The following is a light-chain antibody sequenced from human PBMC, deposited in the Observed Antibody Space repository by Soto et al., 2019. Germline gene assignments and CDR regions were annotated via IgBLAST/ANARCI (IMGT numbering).Light chain of an antibody. CDR3: CSFAGISTFAV. CDR2: EGS. CDR1: NSDVGSYNL. J-gene: IGLJ3*02. V-gene: IGLV2-23*03. Sequence: QSALTQPASVSGSPGQSITISCTGTNSDVGSYNLVSWYQQHPGKAPKLIISEGSKRPSGVSNRFSGSKSGNTASLTISGLQAEDEADYYCCSFAGISTFAVFVGGTKLTVL.